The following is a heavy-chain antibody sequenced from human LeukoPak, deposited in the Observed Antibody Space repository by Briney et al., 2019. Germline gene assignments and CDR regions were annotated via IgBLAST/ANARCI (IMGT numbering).Heavy chain of an antibody. D-gene: IGHD4-11*01. CDR1: GFTVSSNY. J-gene: IGHJ4*02. Sequence: GGSLRLSCAASGFTVSSNYMSWVRQAPGKGLEWVSVIYSGGSTYYADSVKGRFAISRDNSKNTLYLQMNSLRAEDTAVYYCAKEPTVDGGYFDYWGQGTLVTVSS. CDR2: IYSGGST. V-gene: IGHV3-53*01. CDR3: AKEPTVDGGYFDY.